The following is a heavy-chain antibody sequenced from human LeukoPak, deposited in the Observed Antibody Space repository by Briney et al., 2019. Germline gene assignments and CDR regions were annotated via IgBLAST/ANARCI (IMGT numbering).Heavy chain of an antibody. Sequence: GASVKVSCKASGYTFTGYYMHWVRQAPGQGLEWMGWISAYNGNTNYAQKLQGRVTMTTDTSTSTAYMELRSLRSDDTAVYYCARVRIAVAGSDYWGQGTLVTVSS. CDR1: GYTFTGYY. CDR2: ISAYNGNT. D-gene: IGHD6-19*01. V-gene: IGHV1-18*04. CDR3: ARVRIAVAGSDY. J-gene: IGHJ4*02.